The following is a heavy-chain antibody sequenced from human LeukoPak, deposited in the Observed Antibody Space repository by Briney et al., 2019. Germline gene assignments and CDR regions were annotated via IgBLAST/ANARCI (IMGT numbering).Heavy chain of an antibody. CDR2: ISTRGTSI. J-gene: IGHJ4*02. V-gene: IGHV3-21*04. CDR1: GSTLSSYS. D-gene: IGHD3-16*01. CDR3: AKARSTLFDYFDY. Sequence: GGSLRLSCAASGSTLSSYSMNWVRQAPGKGLEWISSISTRGTSIYYANSVKGRFTISRDNAENSLHLQMNSLRAEDTALYYCAKARSTLFDYFDYWGQGTLVTVSS.